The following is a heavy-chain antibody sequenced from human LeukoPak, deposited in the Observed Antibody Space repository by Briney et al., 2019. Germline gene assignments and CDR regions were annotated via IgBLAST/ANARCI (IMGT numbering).Heavy chain of an antibody. CDR3: ARDAGIQLWLIDY. V-gene: IGHV3-21*01. Sequence: PGGSLRLSCAASGFTFSSYSMNWVRQAPGKGLEWVSSISSSSSYIYYADPVKGRFTISRDNAKNSLYLQMNSLRAEDTAVYYCARDAGIQLWLIDYWGQGTLVTVSS. J-gene: IGHJ4*02. D-gene: IGHD5-18*01. CDR1: GFTFSSYS. CDR2: ISSSSSYI.